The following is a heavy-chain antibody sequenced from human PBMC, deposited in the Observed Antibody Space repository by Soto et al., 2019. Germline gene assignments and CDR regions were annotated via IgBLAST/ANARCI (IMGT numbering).Heavy chain of an antibody. D-gene: IGHD3-9*01. V-gene: IGHV1-8*01. CDR3: SRGRDDRLSGRYCDY. CDR1: GYTFTSYD. Sequence: QVQLVQSGAEVKKPGASVKVSCKASGYTFTSYDINWVRQATGQGLEWMGWMNPNSGNTSYAQKFQGRVTMTRNTSISTAHMELSSLRSEDTAVYYGSRGRDDRLSGRYCDYWGQGTLVTVSS. J-gene: IGHJ4*02. CDR2: MNPNSGNT.